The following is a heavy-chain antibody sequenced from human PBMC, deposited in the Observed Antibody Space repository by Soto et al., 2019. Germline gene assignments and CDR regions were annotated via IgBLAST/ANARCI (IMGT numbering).Heavy chain of an antibody. CDR2: IWYDGSNK. CDR1: GFTFSSYG. D-gene: IGHD3-22*01. Sequence: GSLRLSCAASGFTFSSYGMHWVRQAPGKGLEWVAVIWYDGSNKYYADSVKGRFTISRDNSKNTLYLQMNSLRAEDTAVYYCARDSMIAEEAFDIWGQGTMVTVSS. CDR3: ARDSMIAEEAFDI. J-gene: IGHJ3*02. V-gene: IGHV3-33*01.